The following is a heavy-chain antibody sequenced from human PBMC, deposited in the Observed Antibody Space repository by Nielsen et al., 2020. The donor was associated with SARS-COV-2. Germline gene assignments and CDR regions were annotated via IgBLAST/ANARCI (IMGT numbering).Heavy chain of an antibody. CDR2: IYYSGST. CDR3: ARVDGYNFDY. J-gene: IGHJ4*02. Sequence: WIRQPPGKGLEWIGYIYYSGSTNHNPSLKSRVTISVDTSKNQFSLKLSSVTAADTAVYYCARVDGYNFDYWGQGILVTVSS. V-gene: IGHV4-59*01. D-gene: IGHD5-24*01.